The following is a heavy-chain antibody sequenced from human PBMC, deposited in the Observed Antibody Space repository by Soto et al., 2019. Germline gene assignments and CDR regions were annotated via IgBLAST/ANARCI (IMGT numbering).Heavy chain of an antibody. CDR3: ARRGPGTYFDY. CDR1: GFTFSSYS. D-gene: IGHD6-13*01. CDR2: ISSSSSTI. V-gene: IGHV3-48*01. J-gene: IGHJ4*02. Sequence: GGSLRLSCAASGFTFSSYSMNWVRQAPGKGLEWVSYISSSSSTIYYADSVKGRFTISRDNSKNTLYLQMNSLRAEDTAVYYCARRGPGTYFDYWGQGTLVTVSS.